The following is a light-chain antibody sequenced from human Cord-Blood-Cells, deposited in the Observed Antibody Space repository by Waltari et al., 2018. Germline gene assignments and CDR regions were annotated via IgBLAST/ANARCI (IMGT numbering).Light chain of an antibody. CDR3: SSYTSSSTYV. Sequence: QSALTQPASVSGSPGQSITISCTGTSSDVGGYNYVSRYQQHPGNAPELMIYDVSNRPSVVSNRFSGSKSGNTTSLTISGLQAEDEADYYCSSYTSSSTYVFGTGTKVTVL. CDR2: DVS. J-gene: IGLJ1*01. CDR1: SSDVGGYNY. V-gene: IGLV2-14*01.